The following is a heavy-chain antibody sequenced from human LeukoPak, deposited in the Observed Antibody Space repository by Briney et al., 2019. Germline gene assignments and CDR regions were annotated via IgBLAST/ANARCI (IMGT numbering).Heavy chain of an antibody. V-gene: IGHV3-7*01. CDR1: GFTFSSYW. CDR3: ARENSGADFWSGFDYYYYMDV. D-gene: IGHD3-3*01. J-gene: IGHJ6*03. CDR2: IKQDGSEK. Sequence: GGSLRHSCAASGFTFSSYWMSWVRQAPGKGLEWVASIKQDGSEKYYVDSVKGRFTISRDNAKNSLYLQMNSLRAEDTAVYYCARENSGADFWSGFDYYYYMDVWGKGTTVTVSS.